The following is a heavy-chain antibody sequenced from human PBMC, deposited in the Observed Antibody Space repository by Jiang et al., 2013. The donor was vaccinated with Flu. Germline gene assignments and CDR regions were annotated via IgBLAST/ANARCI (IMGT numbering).Heavy chain of an antibody. CDR1: GGTFSSYA. Sequence: SGAEVKKPGSSVKVSCKASGGTFSSYAISWVRQAPGQGLEWMGRIIPILGIANYAQKFQGRVTITADKSTSTAYMELSSLRSEDTAVYYCARVLLAYCGGDCYSGAFDIWGQGTMVTVSS. J-gene: IGHJ3*02. CDR2: IIPILGIA. CDR3: ARVLLAYCGGDCYSGAFDI. V-gene: IGHV1-69*04. D-gene: IGHD2-21*02.